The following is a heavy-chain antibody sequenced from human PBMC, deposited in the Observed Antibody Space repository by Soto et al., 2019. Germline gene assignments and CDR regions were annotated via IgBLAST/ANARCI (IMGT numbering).Heavy chain of an antibody. CDR1: GFTVSSNY. CDR2: IYSGGST. D-gene: IGHD2-2*01. Sequence: SGFTVSSNYMSWVRQAPGKGLEWVSVIYSGGSTYYADSVKGRFTISRDNSKNTLYLQMNSLRAEDTAVYYCARESLAVPRAFDIWGQGTMVTVSS. V-gene: IGHV3-66*01. CDR3: ARESLAVPRAFDI. J-gene: IGHJ3*02.